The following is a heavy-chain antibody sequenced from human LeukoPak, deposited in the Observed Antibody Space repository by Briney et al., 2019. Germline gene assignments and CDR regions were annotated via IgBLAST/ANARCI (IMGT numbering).Heavy chain of an antibody. D-gene: IGHD3-3*01. CDR2: ISSSSSTI. J-gene: IGHJ6*03. V-gene: IGHV3-48*04. CDR3: ARGAELRTIFGVTSGAHYYMDV. CDR1: GFTFSSYS. Sequence: GSLRLSCAASGFTFSSYSMNWVRQAPGKGLEWVSYISSSSSTIYYADSVKGRFTISRDNAKNSLNLQMNSLRAEDTAVYYCARGAELRTIFGVTSGAHYYMDVWGKGTTVTVSS.